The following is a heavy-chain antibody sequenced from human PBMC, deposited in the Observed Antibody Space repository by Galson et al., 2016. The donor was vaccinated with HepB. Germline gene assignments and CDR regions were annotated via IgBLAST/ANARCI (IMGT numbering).Heavy chain of an antibody. J-gene: IGHJ3*02. CDR1: GLNLRKYT. CDR3: ARDNFGYEGIGGACDI. CDR2: IWYDGSKK. Sequence: SLRLSCAASGLNLRKYTMHWVRQTPGKGLEWAAGIWYDGSKKYYADSVQGRFTISRDNYRNMLFLEVNSLRAEDTAVYYCARDNFGYEGIGGACDIWGQGTMLVVSS. D-gene: IGHD5-12*01. V-gene: IGHV3-33*01.